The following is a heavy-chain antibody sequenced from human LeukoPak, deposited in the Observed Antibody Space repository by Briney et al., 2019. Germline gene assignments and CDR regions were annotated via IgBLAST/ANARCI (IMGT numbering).Heavy chain of an antibody. J-gene: IGHJ4*02. CDR3: TRGGYGGGSFDY. CDR2: VRVKGYGATT. D-gene: IGHD4-23*01. V-gene: IGHV3-49*04. CDR1: GLTSGDYA. Sequence: GGSLRLSCTASGLTSGDYAMSWVRQAPEKGLEWVGLVRVKGYGATTEYAVSVKGRFTISRDDSKSIAYLQMNSLKTDDTGVYYCTRGGYGGGSFDYWGQGTLVTVSS.